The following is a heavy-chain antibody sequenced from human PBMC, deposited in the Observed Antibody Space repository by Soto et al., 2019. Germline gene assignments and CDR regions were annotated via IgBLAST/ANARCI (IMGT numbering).Heavy chain of an antibody. V-gene: IGHV1-69*06. Sequence: VASVKVSCKASGGTFSSYAISWVRQAPGQGLEWMGGIIPIFGTANYAQKFQGRVTITADKSTSTAYMELSSLGSEDTAVYYCARDRRGAYYYYGMDVWGQGTTVTVSS. CDR2: IIPIFGTA. J-gene: IGHJ6*02. D-gene: IGHD3-10*01. CDR3: ARDRRGAYYYYGMDV. CDR1: GGTFSSYA.